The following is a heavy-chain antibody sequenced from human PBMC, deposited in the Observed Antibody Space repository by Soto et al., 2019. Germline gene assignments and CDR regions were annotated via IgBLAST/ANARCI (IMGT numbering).Heavy chain of an antibody. CDR2: IIPIFGTA. J-gene: IGHJ6*02. Sequence: SVKVSCKASGGTFSSYAISWVRQAPGQGLEWMGGIIPIFGTANYAQKFQGRVTITADESTSTAYMELSSLRSEDTAVYYCARGGQYYYDSSGPANYYYYGMDVWGQGTTVTVS. D-gene: IGHD3-22*01. CDR3: ARGGQYYYDSSGPANYYYYGMDV. V-gene: IGHV1-69*13. CDR1: GGTFSSYA.